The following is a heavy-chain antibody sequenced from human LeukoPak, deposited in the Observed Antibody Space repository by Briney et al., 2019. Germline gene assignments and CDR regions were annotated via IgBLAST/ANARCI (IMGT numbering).Heavy chain of an antibody. CDR3: ARDRDGYNFRFDY. CDR1: GCSISSGSYY. D-gene: IGHD5-24*01. J-gene: IGHJ4*02. V-gene: IGHV4-61*02. CDR2: IYTSGST. Sequence: SQTLSLTCTVYGCSISSGSYYWSWIRQPAGKGLEWIGRIYTSGSTNYNPSLKSRVTISLDTSKNQFSLRLNSVTAADTAVYYCARDRDGYNFRFDYWGQGTLVTVSS.